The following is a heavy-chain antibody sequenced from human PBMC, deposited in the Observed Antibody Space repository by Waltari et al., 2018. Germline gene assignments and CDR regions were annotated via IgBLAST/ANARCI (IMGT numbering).Heavy chain of an antibody. V-gene: IGHV3-23*01. Sequence: EVHLLESGGGLAQPGGSLRLSCAASGFNFISDAMSWVRQAPGKGLEWVSGISDSGVITKYADSVKGRVTVSRDNSKNTVFLQLNSLRAEDTAIYYCARHLYSIDYLELGYWGQGTLVTVSS. CDR2: ISDSGVIT. J-gene: IGHJ4*02. CDR1: GFNFISDA. CDR3: ARHLYSIDYLELGY. D-gene: IGHD3-22*01.